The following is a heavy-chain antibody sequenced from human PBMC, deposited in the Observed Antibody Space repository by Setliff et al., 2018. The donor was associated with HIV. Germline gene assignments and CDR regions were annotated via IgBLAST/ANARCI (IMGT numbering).Heavy chain of an antibody. D-gene: IGHD3-10*01. CDR3: ASGALLPTIDY. CDR1: GFTLSDHH. V-gene: IGHV3-11*01. J-gene: IGHJ4*02. CDR2: ISHSGGTI. Sequence: GGSLRLSCAASGFTLSDHHMNWIRQAPGKGLEWVSYISHSGGTIKYGDSVRGRFTIPRDIAKSSLYLQLDSLSVEDTAVYYCASGALLPTIDYWGRGTLVTVSS.